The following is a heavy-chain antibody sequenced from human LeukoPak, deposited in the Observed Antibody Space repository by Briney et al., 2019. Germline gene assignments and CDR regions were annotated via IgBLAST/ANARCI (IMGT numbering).Heavy chain of an antibody. V-gene: IGHV1-18*01. CDR2: ISAYNGNT. J-gene: IGHJ5*02. CDR1: GYTFTSYG. CDR3: ARDSRRRITIFGVVTEDRYNWFDP. D-gene: IGHD3-3*01. Sequence: GASVKVSCKASGYTFTSYGISWVRQAPGQGLEWMGWISAYNGNTNYAQKLQGRVTMTTDTSTSTAYMELRSLRSDDTAVYYCARDSRRRITIFGVVTEDRYNWFDPWGQGTLVTVSS.